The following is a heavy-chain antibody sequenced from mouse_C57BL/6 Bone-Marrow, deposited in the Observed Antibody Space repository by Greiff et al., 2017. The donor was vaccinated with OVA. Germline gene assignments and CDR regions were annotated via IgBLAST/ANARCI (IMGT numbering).Heavy chain of an antibody. J-gene: IGHJ2*01. V-gene: IGHV1-12*01. Sequence: QVQLQQSGAELVRPGASVKMFCKASGYTFTSYNMHWVKQTPRQGLEWIGAIYPGNGDTSYNQKFKGKATLTVDKSSSTAYMQLSSLTSEDSAVYFCARGKITTVVAPYFDYWGQGTTLTVSS. D-gene: IGHD1-1*01. CDR2: IYPGNGDT. CDR3: ARGKITTVVAPYFDY. CDR1: GYTFTSYN.